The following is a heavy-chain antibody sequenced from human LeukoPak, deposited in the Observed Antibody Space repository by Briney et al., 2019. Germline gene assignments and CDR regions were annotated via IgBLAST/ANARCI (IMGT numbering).Heavy chain of an antibody. V-gene: IGHV1-46*02. J-gene: IGHJ4*02. Sequence: ASVKVSCKSSGHTLNNHFIHWARQAPGQGLEWMGMINPRDGSTRTLQRFQGRLTMTRDTSTSTLYMGLSSLRSEDTATYFCARGADQEFDFWGQGSLVTVSS. CDR2: INPRDGST. CDR1: GHTLNNHF. CDR3: ARGADQEFDF.